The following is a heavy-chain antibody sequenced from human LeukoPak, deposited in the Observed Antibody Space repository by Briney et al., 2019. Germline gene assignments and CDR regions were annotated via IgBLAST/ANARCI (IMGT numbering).Heavy chain of an antibody. D-gene: IGHD2-2*02. CDR2: ISSSSSYI. CDR3: VRYCSSTSCYRAHGMDV. J-gene: IGHJ6*02. Sequence: GGSLRLSCAASGFTFSSYSMNWVRQAPGKGLEWVSSISSSSSYIYYADSVKGRFTISRDNAKNSLYLQMNSLRAEDTAVYYCVRYCSSTSCYRAHGMDVWGQGTTVTVSS. V-gene: IGHV3-21*04. CDR1: GFTFSSYS.